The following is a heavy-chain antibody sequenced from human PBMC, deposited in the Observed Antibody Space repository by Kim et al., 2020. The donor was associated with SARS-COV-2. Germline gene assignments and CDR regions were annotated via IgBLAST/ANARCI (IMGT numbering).Heavy chain of an antibody. CDR3: AREDGAVIIPIGAFDI. CDR1: GYTFTSYA. CDR2: INTNTGNP. J-gene: IGHJ3*02. D-gene: IGHD3-3*01. Sequence: ASVKVSCKASGYTFTSYAMNWVRQAPGQGLEWMGWINTNTGNPTYAQGFTGRFVFSLDTSVSTAYLQISSLKAEDTAVYYCAREDGAVIIPIGAFDIWGQGTMVTVSS. V-gene: IGHV7-4-1*02.